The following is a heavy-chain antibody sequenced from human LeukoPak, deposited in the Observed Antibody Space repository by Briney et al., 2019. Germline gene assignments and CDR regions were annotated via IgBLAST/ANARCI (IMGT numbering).Heavy chain of an antibody. CDR1: GFTFSNYA. J-gene: IGHJ3*02. CDR3: ASPVGATTVRAFDI. V-gene: IGHV3-23*01. Sequence: GGSLRLSCAASGFTFSNYAMSWVRQAPGKGLEWVSAISGGGVSTYYADSVKGRFTISRDNSKNTLNLQMNSLKTEDTAVYYCASPVGATTVRAFDIWGQGTLVTVSS. CDR2: ISGGGVST. D-gene: IGHD1-26*01.